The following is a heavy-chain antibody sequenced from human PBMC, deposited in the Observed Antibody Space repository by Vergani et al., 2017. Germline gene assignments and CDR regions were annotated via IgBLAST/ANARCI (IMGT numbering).Heavy chain of an antibody. V-gene: IGHV3-15*01. J-gene: IGHJ6*02. Sequence: EVQLVESGGGLVKPGGSLRLSCAASGLTFSNAWMSWVRQAPGKGLEWIGRIKSKTDGGTTHYAAPVKGRFTISRDDSKNTLYLQMNSLRAEDTAVYYCAREDPLYDFGGGGMDVWGQGTTVTVSS. CDR2: IKSKTDGGTT. CDR3: AREDPLYDFGGGGMDV. CDR1: GLTFSNAW. D-gene: IGHD3-3*01.